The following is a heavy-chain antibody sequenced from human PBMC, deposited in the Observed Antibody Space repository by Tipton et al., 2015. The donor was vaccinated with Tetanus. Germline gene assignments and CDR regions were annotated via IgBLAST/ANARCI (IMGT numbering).Heavy chain of an antibody. J-gene: IGHJ4*02. Sequence: GLVKPSETLSLTCTVSGDSVRSGDYQWNWIRQSPGKGLEWLAYISNSGRTNSNYDLKSRISISRDTSKNQFSLKVNSVTAADTALYYCARGGVDTARGGYFDYWGQGSLVTVSS. CDR1: GDSVRSGDYQ. V-gene: IGHV4-61*08. CDR2: ISNSGRT. D-gene: IGHD5-18*01. CDR3: ARGGVDTARGGYFDY.